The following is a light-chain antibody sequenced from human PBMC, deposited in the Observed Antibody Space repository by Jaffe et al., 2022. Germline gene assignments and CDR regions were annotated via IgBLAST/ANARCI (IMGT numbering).Light chain of an antibody. CDR1: QSISTY. J-gene: IGKJ1*01. CDR2: AAS. CDR3: QQSYNTPRT. Sequence: DIQMTQSPSTLSASVGDRVTITCRASQSISTYLHWYQQSSGKAPKLLIYAASSLQSGVPSRFSGSGSGTDFTLTISSLQPEDFATYFCQQSYNTPRTFGQGTRVEI. V-gene: IGKV1-39*01.